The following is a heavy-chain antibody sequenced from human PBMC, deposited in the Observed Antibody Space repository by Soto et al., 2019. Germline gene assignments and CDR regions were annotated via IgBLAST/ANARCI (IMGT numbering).Heavy chain of an antibody. Sequence: SVKVSCKASGGTFSSYAISWVRQAPGQGLEWMGGIIPIFGTANYAQKFQGRVTITADESTSTAYMELSSLRSEDTAVYYCARNKDPYGDYVDYYYYGMDVWGQGTTVTVSS. D-gene: IGHD4-17*01. J-gene: IGHJ6*02. CDR2: IIPIFGTA. V-gene: IGHV1-69*13. CDR3: ARNKDPYGDYVDYYYYGMDV. CDR1: GGTFSSYA.